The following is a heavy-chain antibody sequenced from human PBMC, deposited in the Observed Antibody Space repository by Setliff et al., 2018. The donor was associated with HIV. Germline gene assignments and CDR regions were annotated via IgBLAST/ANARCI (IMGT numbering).Heavy chain of an antibody. CDR3: AKELAASGLGYFDS. D-gene: IGHD3-22*01. V-gene: IGHV4-61*10. CDR2: INHSGST. CDR1: GGSINRGTYY. J-gene: IGHJ4*02. Sequence: SETLSLTCSVSGGSINRGTYYWTWIRQSAGKGLEWIGEINHSGSTNYNPSLKSRVTISIDTSKNQFSLKLSSVTAEDTAEYYCAKELAASGLGYFDSWGRGILVTVSS.